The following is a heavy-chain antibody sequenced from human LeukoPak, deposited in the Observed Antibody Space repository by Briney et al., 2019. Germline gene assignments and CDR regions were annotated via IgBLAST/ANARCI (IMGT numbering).Heavy chain of an antibody. CDR2: IKTDGSIT. D-gene: IGHD3-16*01. CDR1: GFTFSSYW. J-gene: IGHJ3*02. CDR3: AKDPTSTAGWGDYI. Sequence: PGGSLRLSCAASGFTFSSYWMCWVRQDPGKGLAWVSCIKTDGSITAYAGSVKGRLTISRDNAKNTLYLQMNSLRAEDTAVYYCAKDPTSTAGWGDYIWGQGTMVTVSS. V-gene: IGHV3-74*01.